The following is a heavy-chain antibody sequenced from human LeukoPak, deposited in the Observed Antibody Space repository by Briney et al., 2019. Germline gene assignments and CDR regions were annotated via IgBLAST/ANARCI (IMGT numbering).Heavy chain of an antibody. D-gene: IGHD3-16*01. J-gene: IGHJ4*02. CDR1: EYTFTGYY. V-gene: IGHV1-2*02. Sequence: ASVKVSCKASEYTFTGYYIHWVRQAPGQGLEWMGWIDPNTGDSNYVQKFQGRVTMTRDTSISTAYMELSRLRSDDTAVYYCAKAAGDLPYFDYWGQGTLVTVSS. CDR2: IDPNTGDS. CDR3: AKAAGDLPYFDY.